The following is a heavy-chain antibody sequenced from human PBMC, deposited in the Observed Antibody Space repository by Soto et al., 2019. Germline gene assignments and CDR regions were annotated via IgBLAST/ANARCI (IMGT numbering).Heavy chain of an antibody. J-gene: IGHJ6*02. CDR2: ISYDGSNK. Sequence: GGSLRLSCAASGFTFSSYGMHWVRQAPGKGLEWVAVISYDGSNKYYADSVKGRFTISRDNSKNTLYLQMNSLRAEDTAVYYCAKDSLTPSLLNIVVVPAAIYYYGMDVWGHGTSVTVSS. CDR1: GFTFSSYG. CDR3: AKDSLTPSLLNIVVVPAAIYYYGMDV. V-gene: IGHV3-30*18. D-gene: IGHD2-2*01.